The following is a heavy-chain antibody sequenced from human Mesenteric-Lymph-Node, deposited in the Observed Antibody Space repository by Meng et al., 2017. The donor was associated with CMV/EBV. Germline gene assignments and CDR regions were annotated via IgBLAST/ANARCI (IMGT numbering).Heavy chain of an antibody. Sequence: ASVKVSCKASGGTFSSYAISWVRQAPGQGLEWMGLINPFGGSTTYAQKFQGRVVMTRDTSTGTVYMEVTSLRSEDTAVYYCARGATVLMVFGYWGQGTLVTVS. CDR2: INPFGGST. J-gene: IGHJ4*02. D-gene: IGHD2-8*01. V-gene: IGHV1-46*01. CDR1: GGTFSSYA. CDR3: ARGATVLMVFGY.